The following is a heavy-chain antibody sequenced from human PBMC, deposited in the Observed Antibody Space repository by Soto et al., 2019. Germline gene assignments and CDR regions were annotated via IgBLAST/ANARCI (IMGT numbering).Heavy chain of an antibody. CDR2: IIPVFGIV. Sequence: QVHLLLQSGAEVKKPGSSVKVSCKASGGNPSNSAISWVRQAPGKGLEWMGGIIPVFGIVSYAQNFQGRVTITADESTSTAYMELRRLRSEDTAVSFCSVGRIGVAGSSAYCGMDVWGQGTTVSVSS. J-gene: IGHJ6*02. V-gene: IGHV1-69*01. D-gene: IGHD6-19*01. CDR3: SVGRIGVAGSSAYCGMDV. CDR1: GGNPSNSA.